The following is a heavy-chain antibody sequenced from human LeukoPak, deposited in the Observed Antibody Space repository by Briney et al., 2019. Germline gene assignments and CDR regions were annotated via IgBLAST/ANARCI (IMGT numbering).Heavy chain of an antibody. CDR2: INHSGTT. CDR3: ARLPLGAFGEVLNFDY. CDR1: AEFYSGYY. Sequence: PWETLSLTCGVSAEFYSGYYWSWIRQPPGKGLEWIGDINHSGTTKYNPSLKSRVTISIDTSKNQCSLKVKSVTAADTAVYYCARLPLGAFGEVLNFDYCGQGSLVTVSS. D-gene: IGHD3-10*01. J-gene: IGHJ4*02. V-gene: IGHV4-34*01.